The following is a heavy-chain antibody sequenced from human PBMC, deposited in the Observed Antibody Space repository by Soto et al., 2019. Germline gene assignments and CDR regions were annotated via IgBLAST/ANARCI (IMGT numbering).Heavy chain of an antibody. Sequence: SETLSLTCPVSGFSISSYYWSWIRQPPGKGLGWFGYIFYSGSTNYIPSLKSRVTISVDTSKNQFSLKLSSVTAADTAVYYCARSNGESDYWGQGTLVTVSS. D-gene: IGHD4-17*01. CDR2: IFYSGST. CDR3: ARSNGESDY. J-gene: IGHJ4*02. V-gene: IGHV4-59*12. CDR1: GFSISSYY.